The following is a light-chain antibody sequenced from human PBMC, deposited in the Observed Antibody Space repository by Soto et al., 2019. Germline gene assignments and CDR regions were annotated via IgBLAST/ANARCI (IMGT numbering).Light chain of an antibody. Sequence: QSVLTQPASVSGSPGQSITISCTGTSSDVGDYNYVSWYQQPPGKAPKLMIYEVSTRPSGVSNRFIGSKSGNTASLTISGLQAEDEADYYCSSYTSSRPYVFGTGTKVTVL. V-gene: IGLV2-14*01. CDR3: SSYTSSRPYV. CDR1: SSDVGDYNY. J-gene: IGLJ1*01. CDR2: EVS.